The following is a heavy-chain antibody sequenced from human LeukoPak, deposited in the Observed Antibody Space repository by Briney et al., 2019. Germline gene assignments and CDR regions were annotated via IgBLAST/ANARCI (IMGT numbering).Heavy chain of an antibody. CDR2: INTNTGNP. CDR1: GYTFTSYA. J-gene: IGHJ4*02. D-gene: IGHD3-10*01. V-gene: IGHV7-4-1*02. CDR3: ARDKVRGVTDY. Sequence: GASVKVSCKASGYTFTSYAINWVRRAPGQGLEWMGWINTNTGNPTYAQGFTGRFVFSLDTSVSTTYLQISSLKAEDTAVYYCARDKVRGVTDYWGQGTLVTVSS.